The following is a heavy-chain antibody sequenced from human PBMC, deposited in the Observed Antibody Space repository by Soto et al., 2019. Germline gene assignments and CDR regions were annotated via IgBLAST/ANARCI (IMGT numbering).Heavy chain of an antibody. D-gene: IGHD3-9*01. Sequence: QVQLVQSGAEVKKPGASVKVSCKASGYTFTSYGISWVRQAPGQGLEWMGWISAYNGNTNYAQKLQGRVTMTTDTSTSXXYXEXXRRKSDDTDVYYCARDHDGLRYFDWLRSGYYGMDVWGQGTTVTVSS. CDR2: ISAYNGNT. CDR3: ARDHDGLRYFDWLRSGYYGMDV. V-gene: IGHV1-18*01. CDR1: GYTFTSYG. J-gene: IGHJ6*02.